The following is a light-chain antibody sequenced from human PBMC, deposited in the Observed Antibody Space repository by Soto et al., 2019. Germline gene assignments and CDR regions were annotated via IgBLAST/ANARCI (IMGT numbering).Light chain of an antibody. CDR3: QQYDSYPYT. CDR2: DAS. Sequence: DIQMTQSPSTLSASVGDRVTITCRASQSISSWLAWYQQKPWKAPKLLIYDASSLKSGVPSGFSGSGSGTEFTLTINSLQPDDFATYYCQQYDSYPYTFGQGTKLEIK. CDR1: QSISSW. J-gene: IGKJ2*01. V-gene: IGKV1-5*01.